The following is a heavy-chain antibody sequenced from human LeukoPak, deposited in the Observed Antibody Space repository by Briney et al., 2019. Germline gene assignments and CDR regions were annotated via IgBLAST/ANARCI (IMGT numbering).Heavy chain of an antibody. J-gene: IGHJ6*03. V-gene: IGHV4-59*01. CDR3: ARVDIAVVPATITYYYYMDV. CDR2: IYYSGST. CDR1: GGSISSYY. D-gene: IGHD2-2*03. Sequence: KPSETLSLTCTVSGGSISSYYWSWIRQPPGKGLEWIGYIYYSGSTNYNPSLKSRVTISVDTSKNQFSLKLSSVTAADTAVYYCARVDIAVVPATITYYYYMDVWGKGTTVTVSS.